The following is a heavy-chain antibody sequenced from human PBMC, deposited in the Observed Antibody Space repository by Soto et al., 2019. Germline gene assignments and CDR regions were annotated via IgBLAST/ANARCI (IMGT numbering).Heavy chain of an antibody. V-gene: IGHV3-30*03. CDR2: ISYDGSNK. J-gene: IGHJ4*02. CDR1: GFTFSSYG. CDR3: ARHGYNYGGGYFDY. D-gene: IGHD5-18*01. Sequence: GGSLRLSCAASGFTFSSYGMHWVRQAPGKGLEWVAVISYDGSNKYYADSVKGRFTISRDNSKNTLYLQMNSLRAEDTAVYYCARHGYNYGGGYFDYWGQGTQVTVSS.